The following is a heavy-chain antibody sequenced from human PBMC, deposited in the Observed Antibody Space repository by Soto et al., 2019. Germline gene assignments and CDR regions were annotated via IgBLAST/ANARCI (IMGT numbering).Heavy chain of an antibody. CDR2: ISGNGGRT. CDR1: GFTFSSYA. V-gene: IGHV3-23*01. J-gene: IGHJ6*02. D-gene: IGHD1-7*01. CDR3: ATEVRQLLPEYYYGMDV. Sequence: EVFLLESGGGLEQPGGSLRLSCAASGFTFSSYAMTWVRQAPGKGLEWVSSISGNGGRTYYANSVKGRFTISRDNTKNTLHLQVSSLRAEDTAVYYCATEVRQLLPEYYYGMDVWGQGTTVTVSS.